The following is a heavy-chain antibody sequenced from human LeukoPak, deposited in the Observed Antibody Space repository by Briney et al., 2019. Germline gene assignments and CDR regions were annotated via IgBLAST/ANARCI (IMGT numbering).Heavy chain of an antibody. Sequence: GGSLRLSCATSEFTFTNYWMSWVRQAPGKGLEWVSAISGSGGSTYYADSVKGRFTISRDNSKNTLYLQMNSLRAEDTAVYYCAKNPQLWMFDPWGQGTLVTVSS. CDR2: ISGSGGST. CDR1: EFTFTNYW. CDR3: AKNPQLWMFDP. V-gene: IGHV3-23*01. J-gene: IGHJ5*02. D-gene: IGHD5-18*01.